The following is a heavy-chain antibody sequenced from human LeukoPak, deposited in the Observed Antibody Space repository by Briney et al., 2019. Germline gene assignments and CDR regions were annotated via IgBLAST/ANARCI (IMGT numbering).Heavy chain of an antibody. D-gene: IGHD6-13*01. J-gene: IGHJ4*02. CDR2: VNPNNGGT. CDR1: GYTFTGYY. CDR3: ATAPRYSISRPPFDY. Sequence: ASVKVSCKASGYTFTGYYMHWLRQAPGQGLEWMGWVNPNNGGTNYAQKFQGRVTMTRDTSINTGYMELSRLRSDDTAVYYCATAPRYSISRPPFDYWGQGTLVTVSS. V-gene: IGHV1-2*02.